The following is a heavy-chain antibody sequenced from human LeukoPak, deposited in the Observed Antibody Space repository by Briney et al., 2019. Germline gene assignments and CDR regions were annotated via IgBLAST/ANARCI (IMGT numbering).Heavy chain of an antibody. CDR1: GFTFSSYA. CDR3: VRDRDKYCGGDCGLDY. V-gene: IGHV3-30*04. CDR2: ISYDGSNK. Sequence: PGGSLRLSCAASGFTFSSYAMHWVRQAPGKGLEWVAVISYDGSNKYYADSVKGRFTISRDNAKNTLFLQMNSLRAEDTAIYYCVRDRDKYCGGDCGLDYWGQGTLVTVSS. J-gene: IGHJ4*02. D-gene: IGHD2-21*02.